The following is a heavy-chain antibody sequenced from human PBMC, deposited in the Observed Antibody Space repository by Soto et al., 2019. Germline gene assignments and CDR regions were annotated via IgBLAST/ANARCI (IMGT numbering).Heavy chain of an antibody. Sequence: QVQLVQSGPEVKKPGASVKVSCKTSDYTFTSYGIGWVRQAPGQGLEWMGWISPYNGQTNYAQSLQGRVTMTTDTATATAYMELRSLRSDATAVYYCARAYCSGGTCYDAWGQGTLVTVSS. V-gene: IGHV1-18*01. CDR1: DYTFTSYG. CDR2: ISPYNGQT. CDR3: ARAYCSGGTCYDA. J-gene: IGHJ5*02. D-gene: IGHD2-15*01.